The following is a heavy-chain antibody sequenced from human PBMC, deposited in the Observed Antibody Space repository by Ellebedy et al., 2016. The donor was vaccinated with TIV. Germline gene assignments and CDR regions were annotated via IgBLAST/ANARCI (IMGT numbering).Heavy chain of an antibody. CDR3: ARDLDFWSGYHYYYGMDV. V-gene: IGHV3-7*03. Sequence: GESLKISXAASGFTFSSYWMSWVRQAPGKGLEWVANIKQDGSEKYYVDSVKGRFTISRDNAKNSLYLQMNSLRAEDTAVYYCARDLDFWSGYHYYYGMDVWGQGTTVTVSS. D-gene: IGHD3-3*01. J-gene: IGHJ6*02. CDR1: GFTFSSYW. CDR2: IKQDGSEK.